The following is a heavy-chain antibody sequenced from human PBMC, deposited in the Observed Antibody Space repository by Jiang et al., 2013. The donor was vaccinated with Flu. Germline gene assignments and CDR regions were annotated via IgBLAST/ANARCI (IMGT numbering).Heavy chain of an antibody. Sequence: VLLKPSETLSLTCTVSGGSISSSSYYWGWIRQPPGKGLEWIGSIYYSGSTYYNPSLKSRVTISVDTSKNQFSLKLSSVTAADTAVYYCARDVKGFREFPGYFDYWGQGTLVTVSS. CDR1: GGSISSSSYY. CDR3: ARDVKGFREFPGYFDY. D-gene: IGHD3-10*01. CDR2: IYYSGST. V-gene: IGHV4-39*07. J-gene: IGHJ4*02.